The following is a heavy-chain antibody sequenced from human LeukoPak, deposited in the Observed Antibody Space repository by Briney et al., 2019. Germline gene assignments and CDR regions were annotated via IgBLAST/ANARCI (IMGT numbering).Heavy chain of an antibody. CDR3: ARDRDSRSYYILY. Sequence: PGGSLRLSCAASGFSFSSYGIHWVRQAPGKGLEWVAFINYDGNNKYFADSVKGRFTISRDNSKNTVYLEMNSLRDGDTAVYYCARDRDSRSYYILYWGQGTLVTASS. D-gene: IGHD3-10*01. CDR2: INYDGNNK. V-gene: IGHV3-30*02. CDR1: GFSFSSYG. J-gene: IGHJ4*02.